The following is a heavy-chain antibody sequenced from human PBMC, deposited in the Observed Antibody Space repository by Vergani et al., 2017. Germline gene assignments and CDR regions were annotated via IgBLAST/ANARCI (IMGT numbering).Heavy chain of an antibody. V-gene: IGHV4-4*01. CDR3: VRHXRRDSIGYSWFDP. J-gene: IGHJ5*02. CDR1: GDSMTTVHW. Sequence: QVQLHESGPGLVKPPGTLCLTSGVSGDSMTTVHWWSWVRQAPGKGLEWIGDIHHSGVSNYNPSLKSPATLSLDKAKNEFSLKVTSVSAADTAVYFCVRHXRRDSIGYSWFDPWGRGTLVTVSS. CDR2: IHHSGVS. D-gene: IGHD3-22*01.